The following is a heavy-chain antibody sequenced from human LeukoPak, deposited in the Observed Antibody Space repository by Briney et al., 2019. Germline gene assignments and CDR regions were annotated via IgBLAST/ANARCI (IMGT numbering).Heavy chain of an antibody. V-gene: IGHV4-39*07. CDR1: GGSISGSDYY. CDR3: ARGHPAERVGSSWFDP. D-gene: IGHD3-10*01. J-gene: IGHJ5*02. Sequence: SETLSLTCTVSGGSISGSDYYWGWIRQPPGKGLEWIGSIYYTGRTHYNPSLKSRVIISVDTSKNQFSLKLISVTAADTAVYYCARGHPAERVGSSWFDPWGQGTLVTVSS. CDR2: IYYTGRT.